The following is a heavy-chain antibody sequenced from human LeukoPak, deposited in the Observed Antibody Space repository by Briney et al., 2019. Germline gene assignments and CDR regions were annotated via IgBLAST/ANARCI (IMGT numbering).Heavy chain of an antibody. CDR3: ARAWSIDY. CDR2: IKPDGSEK. CDR1: GLTFSSYA. D-gene: IGHD2-15*01. Sequence: PGGSLRLSCAASGLTFSSYAMSWVRQAPGKGLEWVANIKPDGSEKYYVDSVKGRFTISRDNAKNSLFLQMNSLRAEDTAVYYCARAWSIDYCGQGTLVTVSS. J-gene: IGHJ4*02. V-gene: IGHV3-7*05.